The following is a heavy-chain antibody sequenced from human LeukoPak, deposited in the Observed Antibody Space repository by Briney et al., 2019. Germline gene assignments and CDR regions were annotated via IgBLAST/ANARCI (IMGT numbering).Heavy chain of an antibody. V-gene: IGHV4-38-2*02. J-gene: IGHJ3*02. D-gene: IGHD2-21*01. CDR2: IYHSGST. CDR1: GYSISSGYY. Sequence: SETLSLTCTVSGYSISSGYYGGWIRQPPGKGLEWIGSIYHSGSTYYNPSLKSRVTISVDTSKNQFSLKLSSVTAADTAVYYCAGREDCGGDCMDAFDIWGQGTMVTVSS. CDR3: AGREDCGGDCMDAFDI.